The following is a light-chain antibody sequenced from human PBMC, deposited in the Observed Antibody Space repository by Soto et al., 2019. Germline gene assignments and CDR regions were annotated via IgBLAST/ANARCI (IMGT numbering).Light chain of an antibody. CDR1: SSDVGGYNY. CDR2: EVS. J-gene: IGLJ1*01. Sequence: QSVLTQPASVSRTPGQSITISCTGTSSDVGGYNYVSWYQQHPGKAPKLMIYEVSNRPSGVSNRFSGSKSGNTASLTISGLQAEDEADYYCSSYTSSSIDYVFGTGTK. CDR3: SSYTSSSIDYV. V-gene: IGLV2-14*01.